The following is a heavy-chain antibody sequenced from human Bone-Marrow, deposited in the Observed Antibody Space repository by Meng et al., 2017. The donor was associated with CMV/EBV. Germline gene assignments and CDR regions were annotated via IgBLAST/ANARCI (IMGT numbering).Heavy chain of an antibody. CDR2: MNPNSGNT. Sequence: ASVKVSCKSFGYTFTSYDINWVRQATGQGLEWMGWMNPNSGNTGYAQKFQGRVTITADKSTSTAYMELSSLRSEDTAVYYCAISSKPLQLWFSHFDYWGQGTLVTVSS. CDR3: AISSKPLQLWFSHFDY. D-gene: IGHD5-18*01. J-gene: IGHJ4*02. CDR1: GYTFTSYD. V-gene: IGHV1-8*01.